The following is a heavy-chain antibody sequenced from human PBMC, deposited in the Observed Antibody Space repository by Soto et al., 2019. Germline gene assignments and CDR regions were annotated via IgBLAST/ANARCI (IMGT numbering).Heavy chain of an antibody. J-gene: IGHJ6*02. CDR2: IIPIFGTA. V-gene: IGHV1-69*01. Sequence: QVQLVQSGAEVKKPGSSVKVSCKASGGTFSSYAISWVRQAPGQGLEWMGEIIPIFGTANYAQKFQGRVTITEDESTSTDYMELSSLISEDTAVYYCWRVGQQLVLEANHAYGMDVWGQGTTVTVS. CDR1: GGTFSSYA. D-gene: IGHD6-13*01. CDR3: WRVGQQLVLEANHAYGMDV.